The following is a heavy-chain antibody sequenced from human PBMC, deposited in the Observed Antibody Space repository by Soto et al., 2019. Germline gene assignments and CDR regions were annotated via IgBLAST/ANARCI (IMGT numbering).Heavy chain of an antibody. CDR1: GGSISSSNW. V-gene: IGHV4-4*02. D-gene: IGHD3-10*01. CDR3: ERDGSGNTPLDY. J-gene: IGHJ4*02. CDR2: INHSGST. Sequence: QVQLQESGPGLVKPSGTLSLTCAVSGGSISSSNWWSWVRQPPGKGLEWIGEINHSGSTNYNPSLNSRVTISVDKSKNQFSRKLSAVTAADTAGYYCERDGSGNTPLDYWGQGTLVTVSS.